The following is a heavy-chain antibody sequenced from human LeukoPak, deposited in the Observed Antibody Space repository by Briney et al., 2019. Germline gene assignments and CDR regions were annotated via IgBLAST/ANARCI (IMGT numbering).Heavy chain of an antibody. CDR1: GGSISSYY. Sequence: SETLSLTCTVSGGSISSYYWSWIRQPPGKGLEWIGYIYYSGSTNYNPSLKSRVTISVDTSKNQSSLKLSSVTAADTAVYYCARMYHYYDSSGYVRAFDIWGQGTMVTVSS. D-gene: IGHD3-22*01. CDR2: IYYSGST. J-gene: IGHJ3*02. V-gene: IGHV4-59*01. CDR3: ARMYHYYDSSGYVRAFDI.